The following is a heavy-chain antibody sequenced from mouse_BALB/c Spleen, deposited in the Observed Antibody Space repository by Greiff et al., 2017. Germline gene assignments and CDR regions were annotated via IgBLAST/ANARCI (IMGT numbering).Heavy chain of an antibody. CDR3: TRSEVRRPYAMDY. Sequence: VQLQQSGAELVRPGASVKLSCKASGYTFTSYWINWVKQRPGQGLEWIGNIYPSDSYTNYNQKFKDKATLTVDKSSSTAYMQLSSPTSEDSAVYYCTRSEVRRPYAMDYWGQGTSVTVSS. CDR2: IYPSDSYT. D-gene: IGHD2-14*01. J-gene: IGHJ4*01. V-gene: IGHV1-69*02. CDR1: GYTFTSYW.